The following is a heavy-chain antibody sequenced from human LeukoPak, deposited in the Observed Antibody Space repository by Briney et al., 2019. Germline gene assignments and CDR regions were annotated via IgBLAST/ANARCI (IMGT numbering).Heavy chain of an antibody. Sequence: AASVKVSCKASGYTFTSYYMHWVRQAPGQGLEWMAIINPTGGSTSYAQKFQGRVTMTRDTSTSTVYMELSSLRSEDTAVYYCARDSSTVDRAFDIWGQGTMVTVSS. CDR3: ARDSSTVDRAFDI. J-gene: IGHJ3*02. CDR2: INPTGGST. D-gene: IGHD6-6*01. CDR1: GYTFTSYY. V-gene: IGHV1-46*01.